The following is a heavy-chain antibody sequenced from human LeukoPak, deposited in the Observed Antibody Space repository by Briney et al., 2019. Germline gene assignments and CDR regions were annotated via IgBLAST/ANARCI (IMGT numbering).Heavy chain of an antibody. CDR3: ARTRGSGSYGY. J-gene: IGHJ4*02. Sequence: GGSLRLSCAASGFTFDDYAMHWVRQAPGKGLEWVSGISWNSGSIGYADSVKGRFTISRDNAKNTLYLQMNSLRAEDTAVYYCARTRGSGSYGYWGQGTLVTVSS. V-gene: IGHV3-9*01. CDR2: ISWNSGSI. CDR1: GFTFDDYA. D-gene: IGHD1-26*01.